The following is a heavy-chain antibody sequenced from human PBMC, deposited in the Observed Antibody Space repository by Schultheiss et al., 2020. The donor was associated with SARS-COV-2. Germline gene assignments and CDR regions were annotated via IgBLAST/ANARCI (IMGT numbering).Heavy chain of an antibody. CDR1: GGSVSSGSYY. D-gene: IGHD3-3*01. CDR2: INHSGST. V-gene: IGHV4-61*01. Sequence: SETLSLTCTVSGGSVSSGSYYWSWIRQPPGKGLEWIGEINHSGSTNYNPSLKSRVTISVDTSKNQFSLKLSSVTAADTAVYYCAKDQRTDFWSDWGQGTLVTVSS. CDR3: AKDQRTDFWSD. J-gene: IGHJ4*02.